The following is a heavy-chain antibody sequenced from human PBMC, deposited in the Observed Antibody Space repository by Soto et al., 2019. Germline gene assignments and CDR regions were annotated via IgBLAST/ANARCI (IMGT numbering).Heavy chain of an antibody. J-gene: IGHJ6*02. Sequence: QVQLVQSGAEVKKPGSSVKVSCKASGGTFSSYAISWVRQAPGQGLEWMGGIIPIFGTANYAQKFQGRVTITADESTSTAYMELSSLRSEDTAVYYWARDQDSGIVSKLLYYCGMAVWGQGTTVTVSS. CDR2: IIPIFGTA. D-gene: IGHD5-12*01. CDR3: ARDQDSGIVSKLLYYCGMAV. V-gene: IGHV1-69*12. CDR1: GGTFSSYA.